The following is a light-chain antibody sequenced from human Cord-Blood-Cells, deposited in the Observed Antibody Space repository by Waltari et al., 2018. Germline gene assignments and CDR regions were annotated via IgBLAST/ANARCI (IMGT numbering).Light chain of an antibody. CDR1: SSNIGSNY. V-gene: IGLV1-47*01. CDR3: AAWDDSLSGWV. CDR2: RNN. Sequence: QSVLTQPPSASGTPGQRVTISCSGSSSNIGSNYVYWYQQLPGTAPKLLIYRNNPRPSGVPDRFSGSTSGTSASLASSGLRSEDEADYYCAAWDDSLSGWVFGGGTKLTVL. J-gene: IGLJ3*02.